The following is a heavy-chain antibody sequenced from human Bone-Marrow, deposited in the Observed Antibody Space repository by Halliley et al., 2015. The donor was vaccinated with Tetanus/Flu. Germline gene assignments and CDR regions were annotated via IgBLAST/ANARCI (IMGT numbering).Heavy chain of an antibody. Sequence: LEWIGEINHSGSTNYNPSLKSRVTISVATSKNQFSLKLSSVTAADTAVYYCARGGVTGPYYFDYWGQGTLVTVSS. V-gene: IGHV4-34*01. D-gene: IGHD3-3*01. CDR3: ARGGVTGPYYFDY. J-gene: IGHJ4*02. CDR2: INHSGST.